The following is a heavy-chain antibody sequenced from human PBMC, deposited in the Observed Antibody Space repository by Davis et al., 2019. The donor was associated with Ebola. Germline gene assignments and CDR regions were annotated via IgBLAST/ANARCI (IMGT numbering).Heavy chain of an antibody. D-gene: IGHD3-16*01. V-gene: IGHV2-5*01. CDR1: GFSLSASGVG. CDR2: IHWNDDK. CDR3: ARTHSITIGGTYYFDY. Sequence: SGPTLVKPTQTLTLTCTFSGFSLSASGVGVGWIRQPPGKALEWLALIHWNDDKRYSPSLKSRLTISKDTSKSQVVLTMTNMDPVDTATYYCARTHSITIGGTYYFDYWGQGTLVTVSS. J-gene: IGHJ4*02.